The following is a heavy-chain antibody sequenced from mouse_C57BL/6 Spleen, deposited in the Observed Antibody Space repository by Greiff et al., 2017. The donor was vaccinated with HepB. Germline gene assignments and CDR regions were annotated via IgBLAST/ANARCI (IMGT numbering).Heavy chain of an antibody. V-gene: IGHV5-4*01. Sequence: EVQLVESGGGLVKPGGSLKLSCAASGFTFSSYAMSWVRQTPEKRLEWVATISDGGSYTYYPDNVKGRFTISRDNAKNNLYLQMSHLKSEDTAMYYCARDQRGSSYDYAMDYWGQGTSVTVSS. D-gene: IGHD1-1*01. CDR2: ISDGGSYT. CDR3: ARDQRGSSYDYAMDY. J-gene: IGHJ4*01. CDR1: GFTFSSYA.